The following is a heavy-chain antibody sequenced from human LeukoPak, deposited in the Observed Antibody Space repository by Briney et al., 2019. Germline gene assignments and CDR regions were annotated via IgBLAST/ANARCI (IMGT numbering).Heavy chain of an antibody. CDR1: GFTFSSYE. V-gene: IGHV3-48*03. D-gene: IGHD1-1*01. J-gene: IGHJ4*02. CDR2: ISSSGSTI. Sequence: GGSLRLSCAASGFTFSSYEMNWVRQAPGKGLEWVSYISSSGSTIYYADSVKGRFTISRDNSKNTLYLQMNSLRAEDTAVYYCAREWNGPLDYWGQGTLVTVSS. CDR3: AREWNGPLDY.